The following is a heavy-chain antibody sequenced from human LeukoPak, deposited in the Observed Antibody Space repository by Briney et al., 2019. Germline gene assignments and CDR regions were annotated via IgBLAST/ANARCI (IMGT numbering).Heavy chain of an antibody. CDR1: GYTFNSNY. CDR3: ARPDIVGTRDPFDY. J-gene: IGHJ4*02. CDR2: IDPNGGST. D-gene: IGHD1-26*01. V-gene: IGHV1-46*02. Sequence: GTSVKVSCKASGYTFNSNYMHWVRQAPGQGLEWMGIIDPNGGSTRYEQKFQGRVTMTRDTSTSTVYMELSSLRSEGTAVYYCARPDIVGTRDPFDYWGQGTLVIVSS.